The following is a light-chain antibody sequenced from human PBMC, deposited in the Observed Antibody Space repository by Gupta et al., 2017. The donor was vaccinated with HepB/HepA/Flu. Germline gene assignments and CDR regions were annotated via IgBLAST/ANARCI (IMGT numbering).Light chain of an antibody. CDR2: GGS. Sequence: EIVWTQSPCTLSLSPGERATLSCSTSQSVRDSQLAWYQHKPGQAPRLLIYGGSTRATGVPDRVSGSGSGTEFTLTISRLEPDDFAVYYCQQYYSSTWTFGQGTXVEIK. V-gene: IGKV3-20*01. CDR1: QSVRDSQ. CDR3: QQYYSSTWT. J-gene: IGKJ1*01.